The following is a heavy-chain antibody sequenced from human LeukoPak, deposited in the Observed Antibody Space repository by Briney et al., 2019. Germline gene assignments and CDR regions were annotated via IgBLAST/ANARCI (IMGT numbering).Heavy chain of an antibody. J-gene: IGHJ6*02. CDR3: AREGVKGSASYYYYYGMDV. CDR1: GFTFSSYW. V-gene: IGHV4-59*12. D-gene: IGHD3-10*01. CDR2: IYYSGST. Sequence: GSLRLSCAASGFTFSSYWMSWVRQAPGKGLEWIGYIYYSGSTYYNPSLKSRVTISVDTSKNQFSLKLSSVTAADTAVYYCAREGVKGSASYYYYYGMDVWGQGTTVTVSS.